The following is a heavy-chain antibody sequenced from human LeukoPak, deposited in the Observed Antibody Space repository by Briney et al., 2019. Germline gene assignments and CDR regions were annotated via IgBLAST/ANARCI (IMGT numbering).Heavy chain of an antibody. CDR1: GFTFSSYN. Sequence: GGCLRPSCAASGFTFSSYNTNWVRQAPGKGLEWVSSISSSSSYIYYADSVKGRFTISRDNAKNSLYLQMNSLRAEDTAVYYCARYDSGSYRYWGQGTLVTVSS. D-gene: IGHD1-26*01. CDR3: ARYDSGSYRY. CDR2: ISSSSSYI. V-gene: IGHV3-21*01. J-gene: IGHJ4*02.